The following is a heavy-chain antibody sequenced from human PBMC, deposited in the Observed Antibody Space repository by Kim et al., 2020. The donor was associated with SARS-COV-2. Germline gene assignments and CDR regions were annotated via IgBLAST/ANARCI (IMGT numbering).Heavy chain of an antibody. V-gene: IGHV1-3*01. CDR1: GYTFTSYA. J-gene: IGHJ6*02. D-gene: IGHD6-13*01. Sequence: ASVKVSCKASGYTFTSYAMHWVRQAPGQRLEWMGWINAGNGNTKYSQKFQGRVTITRDTSASTAYMELSSLRSEDTAVYYCARVRTVSGAAAGDYYYYGMDVWGQGTTVTVSS. CDR2: INAGNGNT. CDR3: ARVRTVSGAAAGDYYYYGMDV.